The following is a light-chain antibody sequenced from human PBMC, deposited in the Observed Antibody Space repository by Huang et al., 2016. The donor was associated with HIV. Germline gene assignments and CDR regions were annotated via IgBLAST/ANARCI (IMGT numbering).Light chain of an antibody. J-gene: IGKJ3*01. CDR1: QDIKSF. CDR2: DAS. Sequence: DIQMTQSPSSLSASVGDRVTITCQATQDIKSFLNWYQQKPGKAPILLIYDASNLEAGVPSRFNGSGSGTDFTFTISSLHPEDFATYYCQQYDNVLLTFGPGTRVDI. V-gene: IGKV1-33*01. CDR3: QQYDNVLLT.